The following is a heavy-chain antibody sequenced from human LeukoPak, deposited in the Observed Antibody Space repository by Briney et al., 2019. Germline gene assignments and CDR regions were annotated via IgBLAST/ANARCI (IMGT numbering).Heavy chain of an antibody. V-gene: IGHV4-61*08. CDR1: GGSISSGGYS. CDR2: IYYSGST. D-gene: IGHD2-15*01. Sequence: SETLSLTCAVSGGSISSGGYSWSWIRQPPGKGLEWIGYIYYSGSTNYNPSLKSRVTISVDTSKNQFSLKLSSVTAADTAVYYCARTPFNCSGGSCYFDYWGQGTLVTVSS. J-gene: IGHJ4*02. CDR3: ARTPFNCSGGSCYFDY.